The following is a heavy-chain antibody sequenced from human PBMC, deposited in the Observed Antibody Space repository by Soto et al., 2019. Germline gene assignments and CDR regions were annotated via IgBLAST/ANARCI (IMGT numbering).Heavy chain of an antibody. D-gene: IGHD1-1*01. CDR1: GGTLNSYA. CDR2: IIPIFGNT. J-gene: IGHJ6*02. Sequence: QVQLVQSGVEVKKPGSSVKVSCKASGGTLNSYAIDWVRQAPGQGLEWMGGIIPIFGNTYYAQRLQGRVKLTADESTRTAYMELSTLTSEDTAVYDCARGTVTGSEYYFYYYGMDVWGPGTTVIVSS. CDR3: ARGTVTGSEYYFYYYGMDV. V-gene: IGHV1-69*12.